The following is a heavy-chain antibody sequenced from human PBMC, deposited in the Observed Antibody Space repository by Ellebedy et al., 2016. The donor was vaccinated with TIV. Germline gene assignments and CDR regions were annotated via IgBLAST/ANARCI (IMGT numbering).Heavy chain of an antibody. CDR2: IHHSGST. CDR1: DGSVSSTKW. D-gene: IGHD3-10*01. V-gene: IGHV4-4*02. CDR3: ARSSGNYSVGYYFDS. J-gene: IGHJ4*02. Sequence: SETLSLTCAVSDGSVSSTKWWNWVRQPPGRGVEWIGEIHHSGSTIYNPSLKSRITISVDKSKNQFSLKLSSVTAADTAVYYCARSSGNYSVGYYFDSWGQGTLVTVSS.